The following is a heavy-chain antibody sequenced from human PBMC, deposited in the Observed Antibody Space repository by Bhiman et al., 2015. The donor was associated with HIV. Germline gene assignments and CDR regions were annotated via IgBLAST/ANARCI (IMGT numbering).Heavy chain of an antibody. CDR3: AREEMYHFDY. D-gene: IGHD5-24*01. CDR1: GFTFSSYS. V-gene: IGHV3-48*01. J-gene: IGHJ4*02. CDR2: ISSSSSTI. Sequence: EVQLVESGGGLVQPGGSLRLSCAASGFTFSSYSMNWVRQAPGKGLEWVSYISSSSSTIYYADSVKGRFTISRDNAKKSLYLQMNSLRAEDTAVYYCAREEMYHFDYWGQGTLVTVSS.